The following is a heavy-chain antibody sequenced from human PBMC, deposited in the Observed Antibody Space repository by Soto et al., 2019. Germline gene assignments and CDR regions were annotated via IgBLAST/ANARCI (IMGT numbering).Heavy chain of an antibody. J-gene: IGHJ5*02. CDR1: GFTFSSYA. D-gene: IGHD3-10*01. Sequence: EVQLLESGGGFVQPGGSLRLSCAASGFTFSSYAMSWVRQAPGKGLEWVSIISHSGSTNYADSVKGRFTMSRDNSKNTPYLLMNSLRAEDTVIYYCAQDSTTMVRGVIITLGWFDPWGQGTLVTVSS. CDR3: AQDSTTMVRGVIITLGWFDP. V-gene: IGHV3-23*01. CDR2: ISHSGST.